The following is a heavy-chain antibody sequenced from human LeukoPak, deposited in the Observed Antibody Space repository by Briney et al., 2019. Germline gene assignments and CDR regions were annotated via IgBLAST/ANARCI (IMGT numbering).Heavy chain of an antibody. CDR3: AREYYGDPNYDY. V-gene: IGHV3-7*03. J-gene: IGHJ4*02. Sequence: GGSLRLSCAASGFTFSSYWMSWVRRAPGKGLEWVANIKQDGSEKYYVDSVKGRFTISRDNAKNSLYLQMNSLRAEDTVVYYCAREYYGDPNYDYWGQGTLVTVSS. D-gene: IGHD4-17*01. CDR1: GFTFSSYW. CDR2: IKQDGSEK.